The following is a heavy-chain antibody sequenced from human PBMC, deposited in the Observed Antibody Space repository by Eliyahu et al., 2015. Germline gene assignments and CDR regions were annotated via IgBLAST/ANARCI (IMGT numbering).Heavy chain of an antibody. J-gene: IGHJ4*02. CDR2: IYHTGST. CDR1: GDSIXGSSYY. D-gene: IGHD5-12*01. CDR3: ATGGHSGYDFPFDY. Sequence: QLQLQESGPGLVKPSETLSLTCTVSGDSIXGSSYYWGWIRQPPGKGLEWIGSIYHTGSTYYNPSLKSRVTISVDTSKNQFSLKVSSVTAADTAVYYCATGGHSGYDFPFDYWGQGTLVTVSS. V-gene: IGHV4-39*01.